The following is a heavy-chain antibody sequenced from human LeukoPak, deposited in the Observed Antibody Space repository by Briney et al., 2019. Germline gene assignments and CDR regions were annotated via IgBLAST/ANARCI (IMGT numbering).Heavy chain of an antibody. J-gene: IGHJ6*03. Sequence: SETLSLTCTVSGGSISNKYWSWIRQPPGKGLEWIGYIYYSGSTNYNPSLKSRVTILVDTSKNQFSLKLSSVTAADTAVYFCARGRLVQLWLQFYYYYYYMDVWGKGTTVTVSS. CDR2: IYYSGST. CDR1: GGSISNKY. CDR3: ARGRLVQLWLQFYYYYYYMDV. D-gene: IGHD5-18*01. V-gene: IGHV4-59*01.